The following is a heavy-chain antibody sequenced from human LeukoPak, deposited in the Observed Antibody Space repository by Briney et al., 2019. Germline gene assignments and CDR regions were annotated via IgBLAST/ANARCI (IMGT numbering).Heavy chain of an antibody. D-gene: IGHD2-15*01. Sequence: SETLSLTCTVSSGSIRTSYCSWIRQPPGKGLEWIGYIYYSGSTNYNPSLKSRVTISVDTSRNQFSLKLSSVTAADTAVYYCARDQGLYSWGQGTLVTVSS. CDR3: ARDQGLYS. CDR1: SGSIRTSY. J-gene: IGHJ5*02. V-gene: IGHV4-59*01. CDR2: IYYSGST.